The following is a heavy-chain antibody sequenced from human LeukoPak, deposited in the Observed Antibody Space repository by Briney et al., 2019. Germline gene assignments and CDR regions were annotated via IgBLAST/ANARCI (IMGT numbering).Heavy chain of an antibody. CDR1: GGSFSGYY. CDR2: INHSGST. D-gene: IGHD3-10*01. V-gene: IGHV4-34*01. CDR3: ARDPEDYGSGSL. J-gene: IGHJ4*02. Sequence: PSETLSLTCAVYGGSFSGYYWSWIRQPPGKGLEWIGEINHSGSTNYNPSLKSRVTISVDTSKNQFSLKLSSVTAADTAVYYCARDPEDYGSGSLWGQGTLVTVSS.